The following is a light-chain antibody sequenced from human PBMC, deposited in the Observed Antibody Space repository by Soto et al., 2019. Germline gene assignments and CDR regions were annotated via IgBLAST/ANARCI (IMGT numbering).Light chain of an antibody. CDR2: DAS. CDR3: QQYNSYSQWT. Sequence: DIQMTQSPSTLSASVGDRVTITCRASQSISSWLAWYQQKPGKAPKLLIYDASSLESWDPSRFSGSGSGTEFTLTISSLQPDDFATYYCQQYNSYSQWTFGQGTKVEIK. CDR1: QSISSW. V-gene: IGKV1-5*01. J-gene: IGKJ1*01.